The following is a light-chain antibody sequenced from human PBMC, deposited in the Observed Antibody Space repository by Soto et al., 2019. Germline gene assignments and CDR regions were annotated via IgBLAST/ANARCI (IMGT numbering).Light chain of an antibody. Sequence: QSVLTQPPSVSAAPGQKVTISCSGSSSNIGNNYVSWYQQLPGTAPKLLIYDNNKRPSGIPDRFSGSKSDTSATLGIAGLQTGDEAEYYCATWHSGPSAGLVFGGGTKLTVL. CDR2: DNN. J-gene: IGLJ3*02. V-gene: IGLV1-51*01. CDR3: ATWHSGPSAGLV. CDR1: SSNIGNNY.